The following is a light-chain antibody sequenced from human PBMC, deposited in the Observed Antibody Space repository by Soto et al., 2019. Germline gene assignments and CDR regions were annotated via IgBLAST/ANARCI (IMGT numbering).Light chain of an antibody. CDR2: KAS. V-gene: IGKV1-5*03. J-gene: IGKJ5*01. Sequence: DIQMTQSPSTLSASVGDRVTITFRASQSISSWLAWYQQKPGKAPKLLIYKASGLESGVPSRFSGSGSGTNFTLTISSLQPEDFATYYCQQANSFPITFGQGTRLEIK. CDR3: QQANSFPIT. CDR1: QSISSW.